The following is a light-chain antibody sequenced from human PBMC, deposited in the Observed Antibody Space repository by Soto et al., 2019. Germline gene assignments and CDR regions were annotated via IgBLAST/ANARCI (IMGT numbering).Light chain of an antibody. J-gene: IGKJ3*01. V-gene: IGKV1-33*01. CDR3: QQYENLLFT. Sequence: DIPMTQSPSSLSASVGDRVTITCQASQDISNYLNWYQQKPGKAPKLLIYDASNLETGVPSRFSGSGSGTDFTFTISSLQPEDIATYYCQQYENLLFTFGPGTKVDIK. CDR2: DAS. CDR1: QDISNY.